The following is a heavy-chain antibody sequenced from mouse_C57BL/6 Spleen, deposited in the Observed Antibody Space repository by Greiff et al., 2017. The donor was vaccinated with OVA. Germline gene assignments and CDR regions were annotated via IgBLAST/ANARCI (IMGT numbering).Heavy chain of an antibody. CDR2: IYPGDGDT. CDR1: GYAFSSSW. V-gene: IGHV1-82*01. Sequence: QVQLQQSGPELVKPGASVKISCKASGYAFSSSWMNWVKQRPGKGLEWIGRIYPGDGDTNYNGKFKGKATLTADKSSSTAYMQLSSLTSEDSAVYFCAKTARASWFAYWGQGTLVTVSA. CDR3: AKTARASWFAY. D-gene: IGHD3-2*01. J-gene: IGHJ3*01.